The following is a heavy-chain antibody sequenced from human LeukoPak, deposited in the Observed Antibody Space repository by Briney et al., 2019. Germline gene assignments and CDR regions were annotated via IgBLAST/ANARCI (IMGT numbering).Heavy chain of an antibody. Sequence: ASVKVSCKASGYTFTSYGISWVRQAPGQGLEWMGWTSAYNGNTNYAQKLQGRVTMTTDTSTSTAYMELRSLRSDDTAVYYCARDGSSSSSVYYYYGMDVWGQGTTVTVSS. CDR1: GYTFTSYG. V-gene: IGHV1-18*01. J-gene: IGHJ6*02. D-gene: IGHD6-6*01. CDR3: ARDGSSSSSVYYYYGMDV. CDR2: TSAYNGNT.